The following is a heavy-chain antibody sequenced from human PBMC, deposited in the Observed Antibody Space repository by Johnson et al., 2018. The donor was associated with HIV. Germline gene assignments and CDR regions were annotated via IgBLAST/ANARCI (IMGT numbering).Heavy chain of an antibody. J-gene: IGHJ3*02. V-gene: IGHV3-66*01. D-gene: IGHD6-6*01. CDR2: VYSGDTT. Sequence: VQLVESWGGVVQRGGSLRVSCAASGFTVSSNYMSWVRQAPGKGLEWVSIVYSGDTTYYADSVKGRFTISRDNSRNTLYLQKSSLRAEDTAVYYCAKDQLSEHLVLRSAFDIWGQGTMVTVSS. CDR1: GFTVSSNY. CDR3: AKDQLSEHLVLRSAFDI.